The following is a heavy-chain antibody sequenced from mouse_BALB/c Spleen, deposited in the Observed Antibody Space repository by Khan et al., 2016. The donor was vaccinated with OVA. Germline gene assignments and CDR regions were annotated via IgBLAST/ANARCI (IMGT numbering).Heavy chain of an antibody. Sequence: LQQPGSELVRPGASVKLSCKASGYTFTSYWMHWVKQRPGQGLEWIGDIYPGSGSTNYDEKFKSKATLTVDTSSSTAYMQLSSLTSEGSGVYYCTRWSYWFAYWGQGTLVTVSA. CDR3: TRWSYWFAY. CDR1: GYTFTSYW. D-gene: IGHD2-12*01. CDR2: IYPGSGST. V-gene: IGHV1S22*01. J-gene: IGHJ3*01.